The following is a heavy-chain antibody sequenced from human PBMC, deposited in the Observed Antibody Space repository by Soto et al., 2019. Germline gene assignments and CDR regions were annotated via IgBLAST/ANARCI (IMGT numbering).Heavy chain of an antibody. V-gene: IGHV1-18*04. Sequence: ASVKVSCKASGYTFTSYGISWVRQAPGQGLEWMGWISAYNGNTNYAQKLQGRVTMTTDTSTSTAYMELRSLRSDDTAVYYCATSITIFGVVIAMDYYYYGMDVWGQGTTVTVSS. J-gene: IGHJ6*02. D-gene: IGHD3-3*01. CDR2: ISAYNGNT. CDR3: ATSITIFGVVIAMDYYYYGMDV. CDR1: GYTFTSYG.